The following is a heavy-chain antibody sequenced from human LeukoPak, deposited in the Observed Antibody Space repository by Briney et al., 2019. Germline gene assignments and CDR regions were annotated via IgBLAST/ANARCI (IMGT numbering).Heavy chain of an antibody. V-gene: IGHV3-23*01. CDR2: ISGNGGAT. D-gene: IGHD3-10*01. CDR3: AKDRGNFYGSGSYFPPGGDY. J-gene: IGHJ4*02. Sequence: GSLRLSCAASGFAFSTYAMTWVRQAPGKGLEWVSAISGNGGATYYADSVKGRFTISRDNSNNTLYLQMNSLRAEDTAIYYCAKDRGNFYGSGSYFPPGGDYWGQGTLVTVYS. CDR1: GFAFSTYA.